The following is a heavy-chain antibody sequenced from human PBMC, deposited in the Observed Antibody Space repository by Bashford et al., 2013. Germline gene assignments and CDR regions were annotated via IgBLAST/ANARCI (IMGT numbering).Heavy chain of an antibody. CDR2: INHSGST. V-gene: IGHV4-34*01. D-gene: IGHD3-3*01. Sequence: SETLSLTCAVYGGSFSGYYWSWIRQPPGKGLEWIGEINHSGSTNYNPSLKSRVTISVDTSKNQFSLKLSSVTAADTAVYYCARGPMYYDFHSFDYWGQGTLVTVSS. CDR3: ARGPMYYDFHSFDY. J-gene: IGHJ4*02. CDR1: GGSFSGYY.